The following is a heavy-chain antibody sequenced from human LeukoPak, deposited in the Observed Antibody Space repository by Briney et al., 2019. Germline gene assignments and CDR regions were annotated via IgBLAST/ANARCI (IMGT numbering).Heavy chain of an antibody. D-gene: IGHD3-22*01. CDR1: GGSISSYY. CDR2: IYYSGST. Sequence: SETLSLTCTVSGGSISSYYWSWLRQPPGKGLEWIGYIYYSGSTNYNPSLKSRVTISVDTSKNQFSLKLSSVTAADTAVYYCARQTYYYDSSGYYYLGRFDYWGQGTLVTVSS. J-gene: IGHJ4*02. V-gene: IGHV4-59*01. CDR3: ARQTYYYDSSGYYYLGRFDY.